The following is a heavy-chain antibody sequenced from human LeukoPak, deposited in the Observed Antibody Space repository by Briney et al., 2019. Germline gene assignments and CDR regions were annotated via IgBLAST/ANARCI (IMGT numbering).Heavy chain of an antibody. CDR2: ISGSGDYT. CDR1: GFTFSSYA. J-gene: IGHJ4*02. V-gene: IGHV3-23*01. Sequence: GGSLRLSCAASGFTFSSYAMTWVRQAPGKGLEWVSSISGSGDYTNYAGSVEGRFTISRDNSKNTLYLQMNSLRAEDTAVYYCAKEGDSSSWAPEPFDYWGQGTPVTVSS. CDR3: AKEGDSSSWAPEPFDY. D-gene: IGHD6-13*01.